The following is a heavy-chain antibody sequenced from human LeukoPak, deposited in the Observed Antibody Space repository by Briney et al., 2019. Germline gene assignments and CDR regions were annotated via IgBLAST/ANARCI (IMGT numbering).Heavy chain of an antibody. CDR1: GGSISSSSYY. CDR3: ASIAVAKNYYFDY. V-gene: IGHV4-39*07. Sequence: SETLSLTCTVSGGSISSSSYYWGWIRQPPGKGLEWIGSIYYSGSTYYNPSLKSRVTISVDTSKNQFSLKLSSVTAADTAVYYCASIAVAKNYYFDYWGQGTLVTVSS. J-gene: IGHJ4*02. CDR2: IYYSGST. D-gene: IGHD6-19*01.